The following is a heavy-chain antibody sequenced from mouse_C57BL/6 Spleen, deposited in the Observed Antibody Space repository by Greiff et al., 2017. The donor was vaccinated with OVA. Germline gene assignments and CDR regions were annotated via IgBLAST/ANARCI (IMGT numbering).Heavy chain of an antibody. CDR2: IYPGDGDT. CDR1: GYAFSSYW. D-gene: IGHD1-1*01. CDR3: ARGGTTVVAAFMDY. J-gene: IGHJ4*01. Sequence: QVQLQQSGAELVKPGASVKISCKASGYAFSSYWMNWVKQRPGKGLEWIGQIYPGDGDTNYNGKFKGKATLTADKSSSTAYMQLSSLTSEDSAVYFCARGGTTVVAAFMDYWGQGTSVTVSS. V-gene: IGHV1-80*01.